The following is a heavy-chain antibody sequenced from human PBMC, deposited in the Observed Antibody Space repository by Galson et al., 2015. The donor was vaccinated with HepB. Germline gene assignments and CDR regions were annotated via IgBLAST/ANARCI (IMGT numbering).Heavy chain of an antibody. J-gene: IGHJ4*02. CDR1: GGSISSSSYS. D-gene: IGHD4-17*01. Sequence: SETLSLTCTVSGGSISSSSYSWGWIRQPPGKGLEWIGSIYYSGSTYYNPSLKSRVTISVDTSKNQFSLKMSSVTDADTAVYYCARHVFTVTSSDFDYWGQGTLVTVSS. CDR2: IYYSGST. V-gene: IGHV4-39*01. CDR3: ARHVFTVTSSDFDY.